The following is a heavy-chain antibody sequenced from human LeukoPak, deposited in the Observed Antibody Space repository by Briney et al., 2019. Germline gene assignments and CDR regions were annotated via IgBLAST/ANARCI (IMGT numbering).Heavy chain of an antibody. D-gene: IGHD1-26*01. CDR3: ARIRVSYNDF. CDR2: ISSNEGAT. CDR1: GFTFRNYA. V-gene: IGHV3-64*01. J-gene: IGHJ4*02. Sequence: GGSLRLSCAASGFTFRNYAFDWVRQAPGKGLEYISTISSNEGATYYANSVKGRFTTSRDNSKNVLYLQMGSLRAEDMATYYCARIRVSYNDFWGQGTLVTVSS.